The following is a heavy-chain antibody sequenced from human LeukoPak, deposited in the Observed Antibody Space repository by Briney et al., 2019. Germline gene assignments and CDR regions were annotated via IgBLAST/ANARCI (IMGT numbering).Heavy chain of an antibody. J-gene: IGHJ4*02. Sequence: KSGGSLRLSCAASGFTFSSYSMNRVRQAPGKGLEWVSSISSSSSYIYYADSVKGRFTISRDNAKNSLYLQMNSLRAEDTAVYYCATSLIYDFWSGYLTHVDYWGQGTLVTVSS. D-gene: IGHD3-3*01. CDR3: ATSLIYDFWSGYLTHVDY. CDR1: GFTFSSYS. V-gene: IGHV3-21*01. CDR2: ISSSSSYI.